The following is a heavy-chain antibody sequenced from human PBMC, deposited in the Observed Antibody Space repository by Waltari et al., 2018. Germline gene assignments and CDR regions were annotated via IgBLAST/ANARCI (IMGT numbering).Heavy chain of an antibody. V-gene: IGHV3-74*01. D-gene: IGHD3-22*01. Sequence: EEQLVESGGGLIQPGESLRVSCAVSGFTFNNNWMNWVRQSAGKGLVWVARINSDGSDTSYADFVKGRFTISRDNAKNTVYLQMKSLRAEDTAVYFCARVARKTYSSPVPGRDYYYGMDVWGLGTTVTVSS. CDR3: ARVARKTYSSPVPGRDYYYGMDV. CDR1: GFTFNNNW. CDR2: INSDGSDT. J-gene: IGHJ6*02.